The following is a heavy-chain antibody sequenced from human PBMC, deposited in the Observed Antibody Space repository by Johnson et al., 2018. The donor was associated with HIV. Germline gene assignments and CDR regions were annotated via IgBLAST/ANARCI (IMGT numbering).Heavy chain of an antibody. CDR1: GFTFSSYG. Sequence: VQLVESGGGVVQPGASLRLSCAASGFTFSSYGMHWVRQAPGKGLEWVGCIKSKTDGGTTDYAEPVKGRFTISRDNSKNTMYLQMNSLGAEDTAVYYCARGEQWLVEDSEDAFDIWGQGTMVTVSS. J-gene: IGHJ3*02. CDR3: ARGEQWLVEDSEDAFDI. V-gene: IGHV3-15*01. CDR2: IKSKTDGGTT. D-gene: IGHD6-19*01.